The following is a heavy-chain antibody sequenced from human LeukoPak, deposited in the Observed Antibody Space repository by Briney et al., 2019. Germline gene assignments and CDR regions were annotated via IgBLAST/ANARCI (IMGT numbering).Heavy chain of an antibody. CDR2: INPNSCGT. J-gene: IGHJ4*02. D-gene: IGHD3-10*01. CDR1: GYTFTGYY. Sequence: ASVKVSCKASGYTFTGYYMHWVRQAPGQGLEWMGWINPNSCGTKYAQNFQGRVTMTRDTSISTAYMDLSSLRSDDTAVYYCARLAGYYGSGSYYPWGSDYWGQGTLVTVSS. CDR3: ARLAGYYGSGSYYPWGSDY. V-gene: IGHV1-2*02.